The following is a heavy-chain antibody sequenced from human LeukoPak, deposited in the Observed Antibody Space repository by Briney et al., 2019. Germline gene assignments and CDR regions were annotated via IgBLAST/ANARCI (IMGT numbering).Heavy chain of an antibody. V-gene: IGHV3-30*03. Sequence: GGALRHSCAASGCTFSSYVMHWVRQAPGKGLEGVAVISNDRTNKYYADSVKGRLSISIDNSKNTLYLQMNSLRAEDTAVYYCARDYGSYYDILTGYGNWFDPWGQGTLVTVSS. CDR3: ARDYGSYYDILTGYGNWFDP. J-gene: IGHJ5*02. D-gene: IGHD3-9*01. CDR2: ISNDRTNK. CDR1: GCTFSSYV.